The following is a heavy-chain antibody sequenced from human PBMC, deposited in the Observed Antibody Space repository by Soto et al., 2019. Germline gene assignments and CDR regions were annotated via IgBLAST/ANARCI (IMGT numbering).Heavy chain of an antibody. CDR1: GFTFSSYA. Sequence: QPGGSLRLSCAASGFTFSSYAMSWVRQAPGKGLEWVSAISGSGGSTYYADSVKGRFTISRDNSKNTLYLQMNSLRAEDTAVYYCAKDSHSILVYYGSVPWYFDYWGQGTLVTVSS. D-gene: IGHD3-10*01. CDR2: ISGSGGST. CDR3: AKDSHSILVYYGSVPWYFDY. V-gene: IGHV3-23*01. J-gene: IGHJ4*02.